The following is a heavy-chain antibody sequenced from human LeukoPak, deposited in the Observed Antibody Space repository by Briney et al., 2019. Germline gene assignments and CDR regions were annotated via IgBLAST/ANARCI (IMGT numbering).Heavy chain of an antibody. V-gene: IGHV1-18*01. CDR3: AREYSGYADY. Sequence: ASVKVSCKASGYTFTNYGLSWVRQAPGQGLEWMGWISAYNGDTNYAQKLQGRVTMTTDTSTSTAYMELRSLRSDDTAVYYCAREYSGYADYWGRGTLVTVSS. CDR1: GYTFTNYG. D-gene: IGHD5-12*01. J-gene: IGHJ4*02. CDR2: ISAYNGDT.